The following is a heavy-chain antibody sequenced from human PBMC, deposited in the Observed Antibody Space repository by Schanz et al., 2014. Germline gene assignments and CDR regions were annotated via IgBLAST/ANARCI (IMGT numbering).Heavy chain of an antibody. Sequence: EVQLVQSGGGLVQPGGSLRLSCAASGFTFSSHWMHWVRQDPGKGLVWVARINSVGSNTDYADSVTGRFTISRDNAKNSVHLQMNSLRAEDTAVYYCARKMKLGVYGGKGHDSLDIWGQGTMVTVSS. CDR2: INSVGSNT. CDR1: GFTFSSHW. CDR3: ARKMKLGVYGGKGHDSLDI. D-gene: IGHD4-17*01. J-gene: IGHJ3*02. V-gene: IGHV3-74*01.